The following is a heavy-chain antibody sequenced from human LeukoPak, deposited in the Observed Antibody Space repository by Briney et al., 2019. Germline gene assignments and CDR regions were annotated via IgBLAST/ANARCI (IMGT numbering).Heavy chain of an antibody. J-gene: IGHJ4*02. V-gene: IGHV1-8*03. Sequence: GASVKVSCKASGYTFTSYDINWVRQATGQGLEWMGWMNPNSGNTGYAQKFQGRVTITRNTSISTAYMELSSLRSEDTAVYYCARVGAYGDEYDYWGQGTLVTVSS. CDR3: ARVGAYGDEYDY. CDR2: MNPNSGNT. D-gene: IGHD1-26*01. CDR1: GYTFTSYD.